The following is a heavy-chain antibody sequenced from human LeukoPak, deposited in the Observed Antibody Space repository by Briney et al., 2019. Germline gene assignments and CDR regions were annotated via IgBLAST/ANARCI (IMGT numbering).Heavy chain of an antibody. CDR3: ARPLYSASYWDAFDI. CDR1: GFTFSSYA. D-gene: IGHD5-12*01. J-gene: IGHJ3*02. CDR2: ISYDGSNK. Sequence: HSGGSLRLSCAASGFTFSSYAMHWVRQVPGKGLEWVAVISYDGSNKYYADSVKGRFTISRDNSKNTLYLQMNSLRAEDTAVYYCARPLYSASYWDAFDIWGQGTMVTVSS. V-gene: IGHV3-30-3*01.